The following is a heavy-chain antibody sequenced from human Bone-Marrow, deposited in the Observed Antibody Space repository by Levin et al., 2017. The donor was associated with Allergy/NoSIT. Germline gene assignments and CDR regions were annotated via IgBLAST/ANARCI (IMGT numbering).Heavy chain of an antibody. D-gene: IGHD2-2*01. Sequence: GESLKISCAASGFTVSSNYMSWVRQAPGKGLEWVSVIYSGGSTYYADSVKGRFTISRDNSKNTLYLQMNSLRAEDTAVYYCARAKRPELGYCSSTSCPPLYFDYWGQGTLVTVSS. CDR1: GFTVSSNY. CDR2: IYSGGST. CDR3: ARAKRPELGYCSSTSCPPLYFDY. V-gene: IGHV3-66*01. J-gene: IGHJ4*02.